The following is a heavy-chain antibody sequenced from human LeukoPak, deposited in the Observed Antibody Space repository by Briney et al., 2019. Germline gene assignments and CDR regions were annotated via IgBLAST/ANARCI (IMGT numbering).Heavy chain of an antibody. CDR3: AKEGSGYLYNWFDP. CDR2: ISGSGGST. J-gene: IGHJ5*02. V-gene: IGHV3-23*01. Sequence: PGGSLSLSCAASGFPFSSYALCWGRMGQGKGMGWVSSISGSGGSTSYPDSVKGRFTISRDNSKNTLYLQMNSLRAEDTAVYYCAKEGSGYLYNWFDPWGQGTLVTVSS. D-gene: IGHD3-22*01. CDR1: GFPFSSYA.